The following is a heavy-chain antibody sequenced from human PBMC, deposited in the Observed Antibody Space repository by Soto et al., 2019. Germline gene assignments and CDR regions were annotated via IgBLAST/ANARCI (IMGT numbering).Heavy chain of an antibody. V-gene: IGHV1-69*12. J-gene: IGHJ6*02. CDR3: ASDDVDTAMPYGMDV. CDR2: IIPIFGTA. CDR1: GGTFSSYA. Sequence: QVQLVQSGAEVKKPGSSVKVSCKASGGTFSSYAISWVRQAPGQGLEWMGGIIPIFGTANYAQKVQGRVTITAAESTCTAYMELSSLRSEDPAVYYCASDDVDTAMPYGMDVWGQGPTVTVSS. D-gene: IGHD5-18*01.